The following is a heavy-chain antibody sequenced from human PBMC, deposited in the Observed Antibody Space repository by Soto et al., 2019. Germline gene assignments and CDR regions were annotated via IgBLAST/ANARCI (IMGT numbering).Heavy chain of an antibody. V-gene: IGHV1-18*01. D-gene: IGHD2-2*01. CDR2: ISAYNGNT. CDR1: GYTFTSYG. CDR3: ARGGRIVVVPAATSFSWFDP. J-gene: IGHJ5*02. Sequence: GASVKVSCKASGYTFTSYGISWVRQAPGQGLEWMGWISAYNGNTNYAQKLQGRVTMTTDTSTSTAYMELRSLRSDDTAVYYCARGGRIVVVPAATSFSWFDPWGQGTLVTVSS.